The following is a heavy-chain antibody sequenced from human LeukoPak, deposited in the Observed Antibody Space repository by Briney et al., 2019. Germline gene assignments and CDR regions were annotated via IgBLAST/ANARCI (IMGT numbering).Heavy chain of an antibody. CDR1: GFTFTNYN. D-gene: IGHD1-26*01. V-gene: IGHV3-48*02. CDR2: IIGSSNTK. J-gene: IGHJ4*02. CDR3: ARDEYSGVYSGTALEY. Sequence: TGGSLRLSCAASGFTFTNYNMNWVRQAPGKGLEWVSLIIGSSNTKYYADSVKGRFTISRDNAKNSLYLQMNSLTDEDTAVYYCARDEYSGVYSGTALEYWGQGTLVAVSS.